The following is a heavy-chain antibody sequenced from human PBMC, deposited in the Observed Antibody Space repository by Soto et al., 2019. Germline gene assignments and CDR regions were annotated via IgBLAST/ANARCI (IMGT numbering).Heavy chain of an antibody. CDR2: IIPIFGTA. V-gene: IGHV1-69*01. CDR1: GGTFSSYA. J-gene: IGHJ1*01. CDR3: ARSLQRAAGWKYLSY. Sequence: QVQLVQSGAEVKKPGSSLKVSCKASGGTFSSYAISWVRQAPGQGLEWMGGIIPIFGTANYAKKFQGRVTITADESTSTAYMELSSLISEDTAVYYCARSLQRAAGWKYLSYWGQGTLVTVSS. D-gene: IGHD6-13*01.